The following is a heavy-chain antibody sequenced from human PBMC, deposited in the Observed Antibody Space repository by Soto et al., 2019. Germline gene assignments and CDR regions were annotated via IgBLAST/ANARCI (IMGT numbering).Heavy chain of an antibody. CDR2: IYYSGLT. V-gene: IGHV4-39*01. J-gene: IGHJ4*02. D-gene: IGHD2-21*02. CDR1: GESIISSSYF. Sequence: PSETLSLTCIVSGESIISSSYFWGWSRRPPGKGFEWIGRIYYSGLTYYNSSFKSRVTICIDMWKNQFCMKLSSVTATDTAVDYCARQRTTVVTQAHFAHWRQGALVTVS. CDR3: ARQRTTVVTQAHFAH.